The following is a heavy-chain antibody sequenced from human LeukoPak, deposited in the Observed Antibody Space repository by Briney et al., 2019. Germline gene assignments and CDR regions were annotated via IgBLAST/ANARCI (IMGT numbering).Heavy chain of an antibody. CDR1: GYSMSSGYY. Sequence: SETLFLTCNVSGYSMSSGYYWGWIRQPPGKGLEWIGNMYHSGSSYYNPSLKSRVTISIDTSKNQFSLKLTSVTAADTAVYYCARLAATWFDPWGQGTLVTVSS. V-gene: IGHV4-38-2*02. D-gene: IGHD6-13*01. CDR3: ARLAATWFDP. CDR2: MYHSGSS. J-gene: IGHJ5*02.